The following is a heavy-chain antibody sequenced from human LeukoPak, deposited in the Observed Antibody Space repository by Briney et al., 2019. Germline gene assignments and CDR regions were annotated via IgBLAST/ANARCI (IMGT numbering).Heavy chain of an antibody. J-gene: IGHJ4*02. Sequence: ASVKVSCKASGYTFINYGISWVRQAPGQGLEWMGWISGYNGNTKYAQKLQGRVTMTTDTSTSTAYMELRSLRSDDTAVYYCARVGPHRKMATTRYHFDYWGQGTLVTVSS. CDR2: ISGYNGNT. V-gene: IGHV1-18*01. D-gene: IGHD5-24*01. CDR1: GYTFINYG. CDR3: ARVGPHRKMATTRYHFDY.